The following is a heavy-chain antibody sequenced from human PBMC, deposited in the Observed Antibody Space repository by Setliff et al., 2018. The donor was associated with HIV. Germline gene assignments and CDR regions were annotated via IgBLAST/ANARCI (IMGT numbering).Heavy chain of an antibody. CDR2: IYYNGRT. V-gene: IGHV4-31*03. CDR3: VRERRRSPLSYGLDV. CDR1: GDSINSGNYY. Sequence: SETLSLTCTVSGDSINSGNYYWSWIRQHPGKGLEWIGHIYYNGRTLFNPALGTRLNMSVDTSENQFSLHLNSVTAADTAVYYCVRERRRSPLSYGLDVWGQGTTVTVSS. J-gene: IGHJ6*02.